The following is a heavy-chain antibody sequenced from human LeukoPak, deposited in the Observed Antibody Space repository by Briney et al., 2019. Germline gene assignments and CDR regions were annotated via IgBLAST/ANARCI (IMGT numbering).Heavy chain of an antibody. V-gene: IGHV3-66*02. CDR2: MYSGGST. J-gene: IGHJ4*02. CDR1: GITVSVNF. Sequence: GGSLRLSCAASGITVSVNFMSWVRQAPGKGPEWVSAMYSGGSTAYADSVRGRFIISRDAAKKTVDLQKNSLRTEDTAVYYCARDPPEGGYWGQGTLVTVSS. CDR3: ARDPPEGGY. D-gene: IGHD1-14*01.